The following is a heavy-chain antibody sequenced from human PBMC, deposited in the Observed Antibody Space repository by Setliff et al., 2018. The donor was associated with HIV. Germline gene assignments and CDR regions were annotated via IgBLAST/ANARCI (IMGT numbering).Heavy chain of an antibody. J-gene: IGHJ4*01. CDR2: IFYSGNT. CDR3: ARPQYPGYYFDY. D-gene: IGHD2-2*01. CDR1: GDSMSSSSYY. V-gene: IGHV4-39*01. Sequence: SETLSLTCTVSGDSMSSSSYYWGWIRQPPGKGLEWIGSIFYSGNTYYKPSLKSRVTISVDTSKNQFSLKLSSVTAADTAVYYCARPQYPGYYFDYWG.